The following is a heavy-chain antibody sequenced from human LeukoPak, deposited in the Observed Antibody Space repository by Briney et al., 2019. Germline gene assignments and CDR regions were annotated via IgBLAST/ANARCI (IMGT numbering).Heavy chain of an antibody. CDR1: GYTFTSYG. D-gene: IGHD3-22*01. CDR3: ARVLGNYYDSSGYYYADYFDY. V-gene: IGHV1-18*01. J-gene: IGHJ4*02. CDR2: ISAYNGNT. Sequence: ASVKVSCKASGYTFTSYGISWVRQAPGQGLEWMGWISAYNGNTNYAQKLQGRVTMTTDTSTSTAYMELRSLRSDDTAVYYCARVLGNYYDSSGYYYADYFDYWGQGTLVTVSS.